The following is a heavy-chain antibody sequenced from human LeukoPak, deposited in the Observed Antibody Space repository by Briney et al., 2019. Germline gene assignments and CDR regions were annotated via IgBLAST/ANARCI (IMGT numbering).Heavy chain of an antibody. CDR3: ARGSRITIFGMFIYYYYMDV. CDR2: ISGSGGST. J-gene: IGHJ6*03. D-gene: IGHD3-3*01. CDR1: GFTFDEYA. V-gene: IGHV3-23*01. Sequence: GGSLRLSCAASGFTFDEYAMHWVRQAPGKGLEWVSAISGSGGSTYYADSVKGRFTISRDNSKNTLYLQMNSLRAEDTAVYYCARGSRITIFGMFIYYYYMDVWGKGTTVTVSS.